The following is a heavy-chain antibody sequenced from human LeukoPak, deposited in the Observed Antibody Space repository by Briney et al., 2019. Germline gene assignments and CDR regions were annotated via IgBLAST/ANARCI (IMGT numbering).Heavy chain of an antibody. V-gene: IGHV4-34*01. CDR1: GGSFSGYY. J-gene: IGHJ3*02. CDR3: ARLHRRYCSNTSCYRNAFDI. D-gene: IGHD2-2*02. Sequence: SETLSLTCAVYGGSFSGYYWSWIRQPPGKGLEWIGEINHSGSTNYNPSLKSRVTISVDTSKNQFSLKLSSVTAADTAVYYCARLHRRYCSNTSCYRNAFDIWGQGTMVTVSS. CDR2: INHSGST.